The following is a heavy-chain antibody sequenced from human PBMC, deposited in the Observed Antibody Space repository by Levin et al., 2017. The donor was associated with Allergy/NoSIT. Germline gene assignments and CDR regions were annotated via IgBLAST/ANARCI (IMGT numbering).Heavy chain of an antibody. D-gene: IGHD5-24*01. Sequence: LSLTCAASGFPFDDYAMHWVRQAPGKGLEWVSGISWNSGSIGYADSVKGRFTISRDNAKNSLYLQMNSLRAEDTALYYCAKESLTSGGDGYKWGLFDYWGQGTLVTVSS. J-gene: IGHJ4*02. CDR2: ISWNSGSI. V-gene: IGHV3-9*01. CDR1: GFPFDDYA. CDR3: AKESLTSGGDGYKWGLFDY.